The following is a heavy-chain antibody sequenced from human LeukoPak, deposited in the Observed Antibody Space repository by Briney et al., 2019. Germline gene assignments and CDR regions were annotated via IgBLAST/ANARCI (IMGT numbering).Heavy chain of an antibody. V-gene: IGHV4-59*01. CDR3: ARHEGYCSSTSCYLGGHFDY. CDR1: GGSISSYY. J-gene: IGHJ4*02. CDR2: IYYSGST. Sequence: SETLSLTCTVSGGSISSYYWSWIRQPPGKGLEWIGYIYYSGSTNYKPSLKSRGTISVDTSKNQFSLELSSVTAADTAVYYCARHEGYCSSTSCYLGGHFDYWGQGTLVTVSS. D-gene: IGHD2-2*01.